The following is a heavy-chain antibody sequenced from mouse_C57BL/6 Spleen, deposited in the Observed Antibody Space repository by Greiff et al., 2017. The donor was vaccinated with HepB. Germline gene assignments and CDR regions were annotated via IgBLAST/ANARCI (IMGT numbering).Heavy chain of an antibody. J-gene: IGHJ3*01. V-gene: IGHV5-17*01. CDR1: GFTFSDYG. CDR2: ISSGSSTI. D-gene: IGHD2-4*01. CDR3: ANGYDYDGFAY. Sequence: EVKLMESGGGLVKPGGSLKLSCAASGFTFSDYGMHWVRQAPEKGLEWVAYISSGSSTIYYADTVKGRFTISRDNAKNTLFLQMTSLRSEDTAMYYCANGYDYDGFAYWGQGTLVTVSA.